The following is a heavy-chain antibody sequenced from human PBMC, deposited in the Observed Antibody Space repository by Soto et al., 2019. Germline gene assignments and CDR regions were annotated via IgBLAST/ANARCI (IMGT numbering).Heavy chain of an antibody. Sequence: MTCVSQAQGKGLEWVSYISSGASSIFYADSVKGQVTISADKSITTAYLQWSSLKASDTAMYYCARGYCTATICDPLFEPWVKGTLVTVSS. CDR2: ISSGASSI. V-gene: IGHV3-11*01. J-gene: IGHJ5*02. CDR3: ARGYCTATICDPLFEP. D-gene: IGHD2-8*02.